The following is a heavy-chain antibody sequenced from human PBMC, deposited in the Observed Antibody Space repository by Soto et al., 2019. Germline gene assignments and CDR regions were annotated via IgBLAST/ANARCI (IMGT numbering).Heavy chain of an antibody. Sequence: EAQLLESGGGLVQPGGSLRLSCAASGFTFSEYAMSWVRQAPGKGLEWVSVIGGDGGSPNYADYVKGRFTVSRDNSKSTLYLQMASLRAEDTALYYCAKDSIHRNGIYDHCDMWGQVTMVTVSS. J-gene: IGHJ3*02. CDR3: AKDSIHRNGIYDHCDM. CDR1: GFTFSEYA. D-gene: IGHD3-3*01. V-gene: IGHV3-23*01. CDR2: IGGDGGSP.